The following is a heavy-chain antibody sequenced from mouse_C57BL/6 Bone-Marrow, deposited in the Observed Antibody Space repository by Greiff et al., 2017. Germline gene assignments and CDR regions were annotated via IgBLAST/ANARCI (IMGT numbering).Heavy chain of an antibody. Sequence: VQLQQSGAELARPGASVKLSCKASGYTFTSYGISWVKQRTGQGLEWIGEIYPRSGNTNYNEKFKGKATLTADKSSSTAYMELRSLTSEDAAVYFCARGGVPDYYAMDYWGQGTSVTVSS. V-gene: IGHV1-81*01. CDR2: IYPRSGNT. CDR3: ARGGVPDYYAMDY. CDR1: GYTFTSYG. J-gene: IGHJ4*01.